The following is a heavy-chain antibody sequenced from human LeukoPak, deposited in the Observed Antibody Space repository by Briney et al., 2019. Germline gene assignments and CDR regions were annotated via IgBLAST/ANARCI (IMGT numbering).Heavy chain of an antibody. V-gene: IGHV1-46*01. CDR1: GYTFTNYY. CDR2: INPSGGRT. D-gene: IGHD6-19*01. Sequence: ASVKVSFKASGYTFTNYYVHWVGQARGQGGEGMGLINPSGGRTSYAEKFQGRLTMTRDTSTSTVYMELSSLRSEDTAVYYCARDLPVYSSGRLYYYYGMDVWGKGTTVTVSS. J-gene: IGHJ6*04. CDR3: ARDLPVYSSGRLYYYYGMDV.